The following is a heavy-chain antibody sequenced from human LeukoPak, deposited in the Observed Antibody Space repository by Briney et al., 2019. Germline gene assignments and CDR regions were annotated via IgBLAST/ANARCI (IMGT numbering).Heavy chain of an antibody. CDR3: ARGITMVRGVISYYYYMDV. CDR2: IYYSGST. D-gene: IGHD3-10*01. Sequence: SETLSLTCTVSGGSISSYYWSWIRQPPGKGLEWIGYIYYSGSTNYNPSLKSRVTISVDTSKNQFSLKLSSVTAADTAVYYCARGITMVRGVISYYYYMDVWGKGTTVTVSS. CDR1: GGSISSYY. J-gene: IGHJ6*03. V-gene: IGHV4-59*01.